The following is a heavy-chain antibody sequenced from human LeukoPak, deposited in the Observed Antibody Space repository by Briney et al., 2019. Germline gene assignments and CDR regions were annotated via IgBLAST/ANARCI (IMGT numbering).Heavy chain of an antibody. J-gene: IGHJ4*02. CDR3: ARGLTTSDY. CDR2: IWYDGSNE. D-gene: IGHD4-17*01. CDR1: GFIFSNYA. Sequence: PGRSLILSCAASGFIFSNYAMHWVRQAPGEGLEWVAVIWYDGSNEQYADTVKGRFTISRDNSKNTLYLQMNSLRAEDTALYYCARGLTTSDYWGQGTLVTVSS. V-gene: IGHV3-33*01.